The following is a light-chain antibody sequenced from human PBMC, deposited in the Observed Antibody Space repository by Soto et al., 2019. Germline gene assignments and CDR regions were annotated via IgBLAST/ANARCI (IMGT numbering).Light chain of an antibody. CDR2: VSN. J-gene: IGLJ3*02. Sequence: QSVLTQPPSASQTPGQRVTISCSGSTSNIGSNSVNWYQQFPGTAPKLLIFVSNQRPSGVPDRFSGSKSGTSASLAISGLQSDDEADYYCAAWDDGLNGWVFGGGTKLSVL. CDR1: TSNIGSNS. V-gene: IGLV1-44*01. CDR3: AAWDDGLNGWV.